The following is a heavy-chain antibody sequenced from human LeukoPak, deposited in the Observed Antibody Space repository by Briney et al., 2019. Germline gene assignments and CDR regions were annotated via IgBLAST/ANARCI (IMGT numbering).Heavy chain of an antibody. CDR3: AKDIWGRRDSSRKLITIFGVLIQTDAFDV. J-gene: IGHJ3*01. CDR1: GFTFSSYS. V-gene: IGHV3-21*04. D-gene: IGHD3-3*01. Sequence: PGGSLRLSCAASGFTFSSYSMNWVRQAPGKGLEWVPSISSSSSYIYYADSVKGRFTISRDNAKNSLYLQMNSLRAEDTALYYCAKDIWGRRDSSRKLITIFGVLIQTDAFDVWGQGTMVTVSS. CDR2: ISSSSSYI.